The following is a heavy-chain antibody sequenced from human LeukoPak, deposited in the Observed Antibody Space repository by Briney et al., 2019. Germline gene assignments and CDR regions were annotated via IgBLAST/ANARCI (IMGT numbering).Heavy chain of an antibody. CDR2: IKQDGSEK. CDR3: ARARITHSYYYYYMDV. J-gene: IGHJ6*03. CDR1: GFTFSSYL. Sequence: GGSLRLSCAASGFTFSSYLMSWVRQAPGKGLEWVANIKQDGSEKYYVDSVKGRFTISRDNAKNSLYLQMNSLRAEDTAVYYCARARITHSYYYYYMDVWGKGTTVTVSS. V-gene: IGHV3-7*01. D-gene: IGHD3-16*01.